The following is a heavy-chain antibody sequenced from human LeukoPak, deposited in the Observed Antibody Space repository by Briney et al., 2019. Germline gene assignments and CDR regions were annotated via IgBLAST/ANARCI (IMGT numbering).Heavy chain of an antibody. D-gene: IGHD1/OR15-1a*01. CDR1: GFTFSSYW. J-gene: IGHJ4*02. Sequence: PGGSLRLSCAASGFTFSSYWMHWVRQAPGKGLVWVARIKMDGSITSYADSVRGRFSISRDNAKDTLYLQMDSLRAEDTAVYYCVRDVSWNIDYWGQGSLVTVSS. V-gene: IGHV3-74*01. CDR3: VRDVSWNIDY. CDR2: IKMDGSIT.